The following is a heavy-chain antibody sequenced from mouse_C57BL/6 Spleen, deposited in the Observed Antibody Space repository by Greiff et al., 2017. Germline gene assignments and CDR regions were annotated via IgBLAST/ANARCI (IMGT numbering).Heavy chain of an antibody. Sequence: EVQLQPSGPELVKPGASVKISCKASGYTFTDYYMNWVKQSHGKSLEWIGDINPNNGGTSYNQKFKGKATLTVDKSSSTAYMALRSLTSEDSAVYYCARRGTREFDYWGQGTTLTVSS. CDR1: GYTFTDYY. CDR3: ARRGTREFDY. CDR2: INPNNGGT. V-gene: IGHV1-26*01. D-gene: IGHD2-14*01. J-gene: IGHJ2*01.